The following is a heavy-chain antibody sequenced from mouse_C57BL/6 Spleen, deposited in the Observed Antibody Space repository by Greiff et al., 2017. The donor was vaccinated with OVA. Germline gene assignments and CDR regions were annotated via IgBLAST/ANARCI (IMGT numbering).Heavy chain of an antibody. CDR2: ISYDGSN. D-gene: IGHD1-1*01. V-gene: IGHV3-6*01. Sequence: EVKLMESGPGLVKPSQSLSLTCSVTGYSITSGYYWNWIRQFPGNKLEWMGYISYDGSNNYNPSLKNRISITRDTSKNQFFLKLNSVTTEDTATYYGARASGSRDSYYYAMDYWGQGTSVTVSS. CDR1: GYSITSGYY. CDR3: ARASGSRDSYYYAMDY. J-gene: IGHJ4*01.